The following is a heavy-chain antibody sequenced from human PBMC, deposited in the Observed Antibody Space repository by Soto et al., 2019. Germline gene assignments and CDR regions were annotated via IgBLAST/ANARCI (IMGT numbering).Heavy chain of an antibody. CDR2: IYYSGST. J-gene: IGHJ4*02. Sequence: SETLSLTCTVSGGSISSGGYYWSWIRQHPGKGLEWIGYIYYSGSTYYNPSLKSRVTISVDTSKNQSSLTLSSVTAADTAVYYCARSSGWYSKSIDYWGQGTLVTVSS. D-gene: IGHD6-19*01. CDR3: ARSSGWYSKSIDY. CDR1: GGSISSGGYY. V-gene: IGHV4-31*03.